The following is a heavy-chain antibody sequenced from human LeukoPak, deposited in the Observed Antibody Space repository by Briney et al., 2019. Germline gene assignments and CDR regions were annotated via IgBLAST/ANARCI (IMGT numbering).Heavy chain of an antibody. D-gene: IGHD3-3*01. CDR2: INPSGGST. CDR1: GYTFTSYY. J-gene: IGHJ3*02. Sequence: ASVKVSCKASGYTFTSYYMHWVRQAPGQGLEWMGIINPSGGSTSYAQKFQGRVTMTRDTSTSTAYMELSSLRSEDTAVYYCARLGNPGLDGWSDPLGQQRAFDIWGQGTMVTVSS. V-gene: IGHV1-46*01. CDR3: ARLGNPGLDGWSDPLGQQRAFDI.